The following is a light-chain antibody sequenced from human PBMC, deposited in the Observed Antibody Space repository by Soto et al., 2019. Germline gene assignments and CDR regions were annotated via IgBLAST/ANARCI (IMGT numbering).Light chain of an antibody. CDR2: DAS. V-gene: IGKV3-11*01. CDR3: QQRRNWPLT. CDR1: QNIDTY. J-gene: IGKJ4*01. Sequence: EVVLTQSPATLSSSPGESVTLSCRASQNIDTYLAWYQQRPGQAPRLLIYDASYRAVGLPSRFSGSGSGTDFTLTISSLEPGDFAIYHCQQRRNWPLTFGGGTKGEI.